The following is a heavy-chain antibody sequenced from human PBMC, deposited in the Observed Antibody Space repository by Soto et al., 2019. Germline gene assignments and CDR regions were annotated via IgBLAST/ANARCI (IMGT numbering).Heavy chain of an antibody. CDR1: GFIISDYV. CDR2: FSGGGGGT. V-gene: IGHV3-23*01. CDR3: VRWNGFGDR. J-gene: IGHJ5*02. D-gene: IGHD1-1*01. Sequence: EVQLLESGGGLVQPGGSLRLSCAVSGFIISDYVVTWVRQAPGKGLEWVSGFSGGGGGTFYADSVKGRFTISRDDPKNTAYLQMNSLGAEDTAVYYCVRWNGFGDRWGQGTLVTVSS.